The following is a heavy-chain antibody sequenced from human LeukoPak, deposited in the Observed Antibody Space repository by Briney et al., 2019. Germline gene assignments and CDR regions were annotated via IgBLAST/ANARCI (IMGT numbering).Heavy chain of an antibody. CDR3: ARVGGQKTYYYDSSGNPSGYGMDV. V-gene: IGHV3-30-3*01. Sequence: GRSLRLSCAASGFTFSSYAMHWVRQAPGKGLEWVAVISYDGSNKYYADSVKGRFTLPRDNSKNTLYLQMDSLRAEDTAVYCCARVGGQKTYYYDSSGNPSGYGMDVWGQGTTVTVSS. CDR1: GFTFSSYA. J-gene: IGHJ6*02. D-gene: IGHD3-22*01. CDR2: ISYDGSNK.